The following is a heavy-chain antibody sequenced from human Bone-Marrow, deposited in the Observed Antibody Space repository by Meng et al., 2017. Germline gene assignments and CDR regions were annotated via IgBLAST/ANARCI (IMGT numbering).Heavy chain of an antibody. V-gene: IGHV1-18*01. J-gene: IGHJ4*02. CDR1: GYTFSNYA. CDR3: VRVGGELELIDY. CDR2: INGYTGKT. Sequence: QVQLVQSGAEVKKPWASVKVSCQTSGYTFSNYAISWVRQAPGQGLEWMGWINGYTGKTKYTQKVQDRVTMTTDTSTRAAYMELRSLGFEDTAVYYCVRVGGELELIDYWGQGTLVTVSS. D-gene: IGHD1-7*01.